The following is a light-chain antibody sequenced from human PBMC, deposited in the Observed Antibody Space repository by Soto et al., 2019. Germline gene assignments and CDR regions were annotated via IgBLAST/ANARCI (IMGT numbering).Light chain of an antibody. V-gene: IGLV2-14*03. J-gene: IGLJ1*01. CDR1: RSDIGGYTY. Sequence: QSSLTQPACVSVPPGQSITISCIGTRSDIGGYTYGSWHQQHPGHAPKLMLGDAYERPLGVSNRFSGSKSGNTASLTISGLQNEDEADYYCSSYTDDRSYGFGSGT. CDR2: DAY. CDR3: SSYTDDRSYG.